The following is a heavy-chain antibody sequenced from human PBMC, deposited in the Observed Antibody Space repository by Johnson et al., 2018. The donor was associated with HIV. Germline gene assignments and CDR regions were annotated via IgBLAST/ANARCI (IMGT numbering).Heavy chain of an antibody. Sequence: QVQLVESGGGLVKPGGSLRLSCAASGFTFSDYYMTWIRQAPGKGLECVSYISSSGDIIRYADSVKGRFTISRDNAKNSLILQMNSLRDEDTAVYYCARRTVTALFDIWGQGTLVTVSS. CDR3: ARRTVTALFDI. D-gene: IGHD4-17*01. CDR2: ISSSGDII. CDR1: GFTFSDYY. V-gene: IGHV3-11*04. J-gene: IGHJ3*02.